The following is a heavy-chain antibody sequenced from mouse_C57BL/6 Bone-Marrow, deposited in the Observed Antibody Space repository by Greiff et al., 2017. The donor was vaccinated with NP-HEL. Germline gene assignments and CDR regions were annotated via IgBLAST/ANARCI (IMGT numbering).Heavy chain of an antibody. CDR1: GFSLTSYG. J-gene: IGHJ3*01. Sequence: VQLQQSGPGLVQPSQSLSITCTVSGFSLTSYGVHWVRQSPGKGLEWLGVIWRGGSTDYNAAFMSRLSITKDNSKVQVFFKMNSLQADDAAIYYCASLAYYSDTPAYWGQGTLVTVSA. CDR3: ASLAYYSDTPAY. CDR2: IWRGGST. V-gene: IGHV2-5*01. D-gene: IGHD2-12*01.